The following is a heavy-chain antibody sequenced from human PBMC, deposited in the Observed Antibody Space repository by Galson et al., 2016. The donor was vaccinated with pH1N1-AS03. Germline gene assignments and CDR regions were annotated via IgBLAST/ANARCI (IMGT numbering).Heavy chain of an antibody. V-gene: IGHV1-46*01. CDR1: GYTLTRYC. CDR3: ARRYYFDY. D-gene: IGHD3-16*02. Sequence: SVKVSCKASGYTLTRYCMHWVRQAPGQGLEWMEIIDPSGGPTTYAPKFQGRITITTDTSTSTVYMELVSLRSEDTAVYYCARRYYFDYWGQGTLVTVSS. J-gene: IGHJ4*02. CDR2: IDPSGGPT.